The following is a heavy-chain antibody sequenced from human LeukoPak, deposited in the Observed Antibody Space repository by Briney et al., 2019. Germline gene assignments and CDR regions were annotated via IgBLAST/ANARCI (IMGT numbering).Heavy chain of an antibody. Sequence: PGGPLRLSCAASGFTFSSYAMSWVRQAPGKGLEWVSGISWNSGSIGYADSVKGRFTISRDNAKNSLYLQMNSLRAEDTALYYCAKDRIYGSITYYFDYWGQGTLVTVSS. J-gene: IGHJ4*02. CDR3: AKDRIYGSITYYFDY. D-gene: IGHD3-10*01. CDR1: GFTFSSYA. V-gene: IGHV3-9*01. CDR2: ISWNSGSI.